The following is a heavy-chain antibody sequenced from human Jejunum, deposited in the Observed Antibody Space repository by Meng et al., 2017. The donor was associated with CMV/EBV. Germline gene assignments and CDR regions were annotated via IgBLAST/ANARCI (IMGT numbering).Heavy chain of an antibody. V-gene: IGHV3-30*02. CDR1: GFTLSRYA. J-gene: IGHJ4*02. CDR3: AKDMFSNFAFIDY. CDR2: MRYEGSNQ. Sequence: SGFTLSRYAMHWVRQAPGKGLEWLAFMRYEGSNQYYADSVKGRFTISRDSSKNMLYLQMNSLRGDDTAPYYCAKDMFSNFAFIDYWGQGSRVTVSS. D-gene: IGHD4-11*01.